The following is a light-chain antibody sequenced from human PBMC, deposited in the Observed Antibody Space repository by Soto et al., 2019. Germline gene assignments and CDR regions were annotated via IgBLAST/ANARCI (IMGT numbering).Light chain of an antibody. CDR1: SSNIGSNT. CDR3: AAWDDSLNGKV. J-gene: IGLJ1*01. V-gene: IGLV1-44*01. CDR2: SNN. Sequence: QSVLTQPPSASGNPGQRVTLSCSGSSSNIGSNTVNWYQQLPGTATKLLIYSNNQQPSGVPDRFSGSKSGTSASLAISGLQSEDESDYYCAAWDDSLNGKVFGTGTKLTV.